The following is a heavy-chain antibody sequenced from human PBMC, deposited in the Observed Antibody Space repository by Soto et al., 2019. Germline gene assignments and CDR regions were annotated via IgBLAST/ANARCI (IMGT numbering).Heavy chain of an antibody. CDR2: LDAEDGET. CDR1: GYSLSDLS. V-gene: IGHV1-24*01. Sequence: ASVKVSCKVSGYSLSDLSIHWVRQAPGKGLEWMGGLDAEDGETIYAQKLQDRLTMTTDRSTTTAYMELRNLESDDTALYYCGYVGGYSTGDYSFDLWGQGTPVTSPQ. J-gene: IGHJ4*02. D-gene: IGHD5-18*01. CDR3: GYVGGYSTGDYSFDL.